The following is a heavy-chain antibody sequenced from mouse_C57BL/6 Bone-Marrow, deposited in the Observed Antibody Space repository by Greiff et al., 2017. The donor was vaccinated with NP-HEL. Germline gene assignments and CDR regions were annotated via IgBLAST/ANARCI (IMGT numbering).Heavy chain of an antibody. CDR3: ARDPFHYYGSSYDYAMDY. CDR2: ISDGGSYT. CDR1: GFTFSSYA. J-gene: IGHJ4*01. V-gene: IGHV5-4*01. D-gene: IGHD1-1*01. Sequence: EVKLMESGGGLVKPGGSLKLSCAASGFTFSSYAMSWVRQTPEKRLEWVATISDGGSYTYYPDNVKGRFTISRDNAKNNLYLQMSHLKSEDTAMYYCARDPFHYYGSSYDYAMDYWGQGTSVTVSS.